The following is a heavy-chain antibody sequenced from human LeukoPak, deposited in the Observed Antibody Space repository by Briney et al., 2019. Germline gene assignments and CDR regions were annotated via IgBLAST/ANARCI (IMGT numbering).Heavy chain of an antibody. CDR3: ARGGSRQLVHYYGMDV. V-gene: IGHV1-69*13. D-gene: IGHD6-6*01. J-gene: IGHJ6*02. CDR1: GGTFSSYA. CDR2: IIPIFGTA. Sequence: ASVKVSCKASGGTFSSYAISWVRQAPGQGLEWMGGIIPIFGTANYAQKFQGRVTITADESTSTAYMELSSLRSEDTAVYYCARGGSRQLVHYYGMDVWGQGTTVTVSS.